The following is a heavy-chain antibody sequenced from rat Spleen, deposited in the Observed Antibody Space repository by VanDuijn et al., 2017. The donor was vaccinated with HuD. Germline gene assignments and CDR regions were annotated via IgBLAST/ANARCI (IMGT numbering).Heavy chain of an antibody. Sequence: EVQLVESGGGLVQPGRSLKLSCAASRFTFSDYYMAWVRQAPKKGLEWVATIIYDSSRTYYRDSVQGRFTISRDNAKSTLYLQMNSLRSEDTATYYCARLRYNPFDYWGQGVMVTVSS. CDR1: RFTFSDYY. J-gene: IGHJ2*01. CDR2: IIYDSSRT. V-gene: IGHV5-22*01. D-gene: IGHD1-5*01. CDR3: ARLRYNPFDY.